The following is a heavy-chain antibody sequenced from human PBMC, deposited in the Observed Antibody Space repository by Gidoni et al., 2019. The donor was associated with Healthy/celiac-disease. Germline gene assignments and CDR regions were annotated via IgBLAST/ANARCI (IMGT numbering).Heavy chain of an antibody. D-gene: IGHD3-3*01. J-gene: IGHJ4*02. CDR2: IAYYGSNN. Sequence: QVQLVESGGGVVQPGRSLRLSCEAAGFTFSSYGMRWVRQAPGKGLEWVAVIAYYGSNNDYADSVKGRFTISRDNSKNTLYLQMNSLRAEDTAVYYCARGHTLYDFWSGYYHYWGQGTLVTVSS. CDR3: ARGHTLYDFWSGYYHY. V-gene: IGHV3-30*03. CDR1: GFTFSSYG.